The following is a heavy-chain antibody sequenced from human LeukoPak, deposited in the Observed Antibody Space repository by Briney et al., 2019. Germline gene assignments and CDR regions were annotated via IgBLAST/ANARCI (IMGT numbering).Heavy chain of an antibody. CDR3: AREASLTYYDFWSGYYSGGGYFDY. D-gene: IGHD3-3*01. J-gene: IGHJ4*02. CDR1: GGSISSYY. CDR2: IYTSGST. Sequence: SETLSLTCTVSGGSISSYYWSWIRQPAGKGLEWIGRIYTSGSTNYNPSLKSRVTMSVDTSKNQFSLKLSSVTAADTAVYYCAREASLTYYDFWSGYYSGGGYFDYWGQGNLVTVSS. V-gene: IGHV4-4*07.